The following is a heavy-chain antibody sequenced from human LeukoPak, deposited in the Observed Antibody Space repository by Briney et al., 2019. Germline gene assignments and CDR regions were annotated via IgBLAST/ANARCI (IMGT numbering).Heavy chain of an antibody. CDR1: GFTFSSYA. CDR2: ISGSGDNT. J-gene: IGHJ4*02. CDR3: AKDDGIAPRPYHFDY. V-gene: IGHV3-23*01. Sequence: PGGSLRLSCTASGFTFSSYAMSWVRQAPGKGLEWVSSISGSGDNTYYADSVKGRFTISRDNSKNTLFLQMNSLRAEDTAVFYCAKDDGIAPRPYHFDYWGQGTLVTVSS. D-gene: IGHD2-21*01.